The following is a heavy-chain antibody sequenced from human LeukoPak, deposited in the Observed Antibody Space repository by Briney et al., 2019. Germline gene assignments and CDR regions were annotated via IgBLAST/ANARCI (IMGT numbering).Heavy chain of an antibody. CDR2: ISSDGANK. J-gene: IGHJ4*02. CDR3: AREDQLLNYFDY. V-gene: IGHV3-30-3*01. CDR1: GFTFRSYA. D-gene: IGHD2-2*01. Sequence: GRCLRLSCVASGFTFRSYAMHWVRQAPGKGLEWVIVISSDGANKYYADSVKGRFTISRDNSKNTLYLQMNSLRAEDTAVYYCAREDQLLNYFDYWGQGTLVTVSS.